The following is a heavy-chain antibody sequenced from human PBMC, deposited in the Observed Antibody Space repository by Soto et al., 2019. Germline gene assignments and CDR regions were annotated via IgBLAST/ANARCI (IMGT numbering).Heavy chain of an antibody. CDR1: GFTFSSYW. V-gene: IGHV3-7*01. CDR2: IKQDGSEK. J-gene: IGHJ4*02. CDR3: ARASPYYDILTGYGTFDY. D-gene: IGHD3-9*01. Sequence: PGGSPRLSCAASGFTFSSYWMSWVRQAPGKGLEWVANIKQDGSEKYYVDSVKGRFTISRDNAKNSLYLQMNSLRAEDTAVYYCARASPYYDILTGYGTFDYWGQGTLVTVSS.